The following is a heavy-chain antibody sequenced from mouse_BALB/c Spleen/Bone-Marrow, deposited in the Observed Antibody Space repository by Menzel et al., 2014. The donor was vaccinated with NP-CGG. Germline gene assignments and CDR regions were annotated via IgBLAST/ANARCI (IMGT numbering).Heavy chain of an antibody. CDR1: GFSFTNYG. CDR3: DRRYDAAYAMDY. Sequence: VQLQQSGPGLVQPSQSLSITCTVSGFSFTNYGVHWVRQSPGKGLAWLGVIWTGGSTDYNAAFISRLSISKDNSKSQVFFKMNSLQANDTAIYYCDRRYDAAYAMDYWGQGTAGTVSS. V-gene: IGHV2-2*02. J-gene: IGHJ4*01. CDR2: IWTGGST. D-gene: IGHD2-14*01.